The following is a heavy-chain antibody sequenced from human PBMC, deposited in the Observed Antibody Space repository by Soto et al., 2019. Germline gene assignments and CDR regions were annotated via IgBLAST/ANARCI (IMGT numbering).Heavy chain of an antibody. Sequence: ASETLSLTCAVYGGSFSGYYWTWIRQPPGTGQEWIGEINHSGSTNYNPSLKSRVTISADTSMNQFSLALTSVTAAYTAMYYCARGSTTEKVDSWGQGILVTVSS. CDR2: INHSGST. J-gene: IGHJ4*02. V-gene: IGHV4-34*01. CDR3: ARGSTTEKVDS. CDR1: GGSFSGYY.